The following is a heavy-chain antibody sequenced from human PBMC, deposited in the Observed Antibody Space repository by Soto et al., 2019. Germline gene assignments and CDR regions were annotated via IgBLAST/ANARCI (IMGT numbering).Heavy chain of an antibody. CDR1: GFTFSSYA. D-gene: IGHD3-3*01. CDR2: ISGSGGST. J-gene: IGHJ4*02. CDR3: AKDMYYDFWSGYFDY. Sequence: GGSLRLSCAASGFTFSSYAMSWVRQAPGKGLEWVSAISGSGGSTYYADSVKGRFTISRDNSKNTLYLQMNSLRAEETAVYYCAKDMYYDFWSGYFDYWGQGTLVTVSS. V-gene: IGHV3-23*01.